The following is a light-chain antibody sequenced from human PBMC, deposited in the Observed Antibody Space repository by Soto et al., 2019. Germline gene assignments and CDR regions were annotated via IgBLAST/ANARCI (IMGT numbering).Light chain of an antibody. J-gene: IGKJ1*01. CDR1: QSIGTW. CDR2: KAS. V-gene: IGKV1-5*03. Sequence: DIQMTQSPSTLSASVGDRVTITCRASQSIGTWLAWYQQKPGKAPNPLIYKASTLESGVPSRFSGSGSGTDFTLTISSLQPDVFATYYCQQYNSYSTFGQGTKVEIK. CDR3: QQYNSYST.